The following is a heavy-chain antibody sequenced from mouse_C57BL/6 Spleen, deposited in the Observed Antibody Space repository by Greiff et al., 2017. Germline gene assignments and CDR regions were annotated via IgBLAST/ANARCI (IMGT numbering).Heavy chain of an antibody. V-gene: IGHV5-4*01. D-gene: IGHD1-1*01. CDR1: GFTFSSYA. Sequence: DVMLVESGGGLVKPGGSLKLSCAASGFTFSSYAMSWVRQTPEKRLEWVATISDGGSYTYYPDNVKGRFTISRDNAKNNLYLQMSHLKSEDTAMYYCARDTTVVAKPYFDYWGQGTTLTVSS. CDR3: ARDTTVVAKPYFDY. CDR2: ISDGGSYT. J-gene: IGHJ2*01.